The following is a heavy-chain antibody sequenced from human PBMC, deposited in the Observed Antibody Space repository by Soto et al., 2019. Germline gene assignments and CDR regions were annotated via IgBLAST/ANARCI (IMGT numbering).Heavy chain of an antibody. D-gene: IGHD3-10*01. CDR1: GFTFSSYW. Sequence: GGSLRLSCAASGFTFSSYWMSWVRQAPGKGLEWVANIKQDGSEKYYVDSVKGRFTISRDNAKNSLYLQMNSLRAEDTAVYYCAREGGVMVRGVYYYYYGMDVWGQGTTVTVSS. CDR3: AREGGVMVRGVYYYYYGMDV. V-gene: IGHV3-7*05. J-gene: IGHJ6*02. CDR2: IKQDGSEK.